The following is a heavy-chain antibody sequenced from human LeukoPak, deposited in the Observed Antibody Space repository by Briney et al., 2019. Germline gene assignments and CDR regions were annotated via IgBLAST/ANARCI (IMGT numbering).Heavy chain of an antibody. V-gene: IGHV3-43*01. Sequence: PGGSLRLSCAASGFTFDDYTMHWVRQAPGKGLEWVSLISWDGGCTYYADSVKGRFTISRDNSKNSLYLQMNSLRTEDTALYYCAKGRYCSSTSCPNYFDYWGQGTLVTVSS. CDR1: GFTFDDYT. D-gene: IGHD2-2*01. CDR2: ISWDGGCT. J-gene: IGHJ4*02. CDR3: AKGRYCSSTSCPNYFDY.